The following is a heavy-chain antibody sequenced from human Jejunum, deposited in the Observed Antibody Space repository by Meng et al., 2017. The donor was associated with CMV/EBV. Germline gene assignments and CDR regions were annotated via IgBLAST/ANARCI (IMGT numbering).Heavy chain of an antibody. V-gene: IGHV1-2*02. CDR1: TCLVYQ. CDR2: INTNGGGT. J-gene: IGHJ4*02. Sequence: TCLVYQIHGLRQAPGQGPEWMGWINTNGGGTKIAQKFQGRVTLTWARYISTAYMEVHSLRSDDTAVYYCAREQIPTTFGLVGKFDYWGQGTLVTVSS. CDR3: AREQIPTTFGLVGKFDY. D-gene: IGHD3-3*01.